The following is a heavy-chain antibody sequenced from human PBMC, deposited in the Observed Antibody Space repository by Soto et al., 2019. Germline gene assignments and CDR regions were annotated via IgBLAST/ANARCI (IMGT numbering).Heavy chain of an antibody. CDR1: GFTFNTYA. J-gene: IGHJ6*02. D-gene: IGHD3-3*01. CDR3: AKNGDFWSWGMDV. Sequence: HPGGSLRLSCAASGFTFNTYAMTWVRQAPGKGLEWVSLISESGDGTYYADSVKGRFTISRDNSQRTLNLQMNSLRAEDTAVYYCAKNGDFWSWGMDVWGQGTTVTVSS. V-gene: IGHV3-23*01. CDR2: ISESGDGT.